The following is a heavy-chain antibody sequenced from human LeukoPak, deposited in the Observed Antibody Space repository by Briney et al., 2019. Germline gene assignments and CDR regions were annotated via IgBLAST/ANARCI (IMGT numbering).Heavy chain of an antibody. D-gene: IGHD3-10*01. CDR1: GGSISSSSFY. J-gene: IGHJ4*02. V-gene: IGHV4-39*07. Sequence: KPSETLSLTCTVSGGSISSSSFYWGWIRQPPGKGLEWIGSIYYSGSTYYNPSLKSRVTISVDTSKNQFSLKLSSVTAADTAVYYCARDGPLPHYYGSGSYYLPLYYFDYWGQGTLVTVSS. CDR2: IYYSGST. CDR3: ARDGPLPHYYGSGSYYLPLYYFDY.